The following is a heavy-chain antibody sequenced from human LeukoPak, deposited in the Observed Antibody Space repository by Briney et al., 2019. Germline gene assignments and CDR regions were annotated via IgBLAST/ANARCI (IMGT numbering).Heavy chain of an antibody. Sequence: GGSLRLSRAASGFTFSSSGMSWARQAPGKGLEWVSSISGSGGSTHYADSVKGRFTISRDNSKNTLLLQINSLRAEDTAVYYCAKDLSYWYFDLWGRGTLVTVSS. J-gene: IGHJ2*01. CDR1: GFTFSSSG. V-gene: IGHV3-23*01. CDR3: AKDLSYWYFDL. CDR2: ISGSGGST.